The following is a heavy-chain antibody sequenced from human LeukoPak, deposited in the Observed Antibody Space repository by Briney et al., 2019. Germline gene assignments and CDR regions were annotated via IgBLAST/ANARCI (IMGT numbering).Heavy chain of an antibody. CDR1: GFTFSSYA. J-gene: IGHJ5*02. Sequence: GGSLRLSCAASGFTFSSYAMSWVRQAPGKGLEWVSAISVSGGSTYYADSVKGRFTISRDNSKNTLYLQMNSLRAEDTAVYYCAKDSESVTTPLDWFDPWGQGTLVTVSS. CDR2: ISVSGGST. D-gene: IGHD4-17*01. CDR3: AKDSESVTTPLDWFDP. V-gene: IGHV3-23*01.